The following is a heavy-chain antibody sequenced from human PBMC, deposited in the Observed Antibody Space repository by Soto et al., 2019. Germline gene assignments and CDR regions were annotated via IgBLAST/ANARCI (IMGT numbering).Heavy chain of an antibody. CDR3: ASRGTTTYCSGGSCYARGFDY. J-gene: IGHJ4*02. D-gene: IGHD2-15*01. V-gene: IGHV4-30-4*01. CDR1: GGSISSGDYY. Sequence: QVQLQESGPGLVKHSQTLSLTCTVSGGSISSGDYYWSWIRQPPGKGLEWIGYIYYSGSTYYNPSLNGRVTMSVDTSKNQFSQKLSSVTAADTAVYYCASRGTTTYCSGGSCYARGFDYWGQGTLVSVSS. CDR2: IYYSGST.